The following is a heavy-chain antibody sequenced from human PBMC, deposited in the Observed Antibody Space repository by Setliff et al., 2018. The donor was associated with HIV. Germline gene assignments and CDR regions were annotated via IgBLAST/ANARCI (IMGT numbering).Heavy chain of an antibody. CDR2: INHRGRT. J-gene: IGHJ6*03. V-gene: IGHV4-34*01. D-gene: IGHD2-15*01. CDR1: GGSFSDYY. CDR3: ARVSITYWYSIPTFYYYYMDV. Sequence: SETLSLTCAVYGGSFSDYYWTWIRQSPGKGLEWIGEINHRGRTKYSPSLRSRVSISVDTSKTQFSLKLSSVTAADTAMYYCARVSITYWYSIPTFYYYYMDVWGKGTKVTVSS.